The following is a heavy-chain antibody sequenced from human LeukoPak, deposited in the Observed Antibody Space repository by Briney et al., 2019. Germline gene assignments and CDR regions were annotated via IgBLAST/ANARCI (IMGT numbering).Heavy chain of an antibody. CDR3: ARNVYCGGDCNTIDY. D-gene: IGHD2-21*01. CDR2: INANSGGA. J-gene: IGHJ4*02. Sequence: AASVKVSCKASGYTFTDNYIHWLRQAPGQGLEWMGWINANSGGAKYAKKFQGRVTMNRDTSINTAYMQLERLTSDDTAIYYCARNVYCGGDCNTIDYWGRGTLVTVSS. CDR1: GYTFTDNY. V-gene: IGHV1-2*02.